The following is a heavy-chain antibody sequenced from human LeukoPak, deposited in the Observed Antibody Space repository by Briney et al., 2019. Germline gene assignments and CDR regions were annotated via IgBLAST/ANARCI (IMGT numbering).Heavy chain of an antibody. D-gene: IGHD2-2*01. CDR3: VKGGCSSISCYCDY. Sequence: GGSLRLSCAASGFSFDDYAMHWVRQAPGKGLEWVSGISWNRGTIGYADSVKGRFTISRDNAKNSLYLQMNSLRAEDTALYYCVKGGCSSISCYCDYWGQGTLVTVSS. J-gene: IGHJ4*02. V-gene: IGHV3-9*01. CDR1: GFSFDDYA. CDR2: ISWNRGTI.